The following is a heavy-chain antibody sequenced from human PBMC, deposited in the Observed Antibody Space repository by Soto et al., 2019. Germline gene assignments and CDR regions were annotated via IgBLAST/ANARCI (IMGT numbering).Heavy chain of an antibody. D-gene: IGHD2-15*01. Sequence: QVQLVESGGGVVQPGRSLRLSCAASGFTFSSYGMHWVRHAPGKGLEWVAVIWYDGSNKYYADSVKGRFTISRDNSKNTLYLQMNSLRAEDTAVYYCARGPIVVVAATHYYGMDVWGQGTTVTVS. V-gene: IGHV3-33*01. CDR1: GFTFSSYG. CDR3: ARGPIVVVAATHYYGMDV. CDR2: IWYDGSNK. J-gene: IGHJ6*02.